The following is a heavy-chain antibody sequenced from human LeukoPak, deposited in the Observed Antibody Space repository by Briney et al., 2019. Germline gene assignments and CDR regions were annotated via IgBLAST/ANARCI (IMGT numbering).Heavy chain of an antibody. J-gene: IGHJ4*02. CDR1: GFTFSSYE. CDR2: ISSSGSTI. D-gene: IGHD1-26*01. CDR3: ASESATDFDC. Sequence: GGSLRLSCAASGFTFSSYEMNWVRQAPGKGLEWVSYISSSGSTIYYADSVKGRFTISRDNAKNSLYLQMNSLRAEDTAVYYCASESATDFDCWGQGTLVTVSS. V-gene: IGHV3-48*03.